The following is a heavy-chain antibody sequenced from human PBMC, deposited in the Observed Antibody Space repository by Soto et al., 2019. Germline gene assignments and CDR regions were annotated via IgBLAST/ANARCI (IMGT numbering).Heavy chain of an antibody. CDR3: ARDGTLYDSSGYYYLY. Sequence: QVQLVQSGAEVKKPGSSVKVSCKASGGTFSRYAISWVRQAPGQGLEWMGGIIPMFGKANHAQKFQDRITITADESTSTGYLELRSLRSEDTAMYYCARDGTLYDSSGYYYLYWGQGTLVTVSS. V-gene: IGHV1-69*01. D-gene: IGHD3-22*01. CDR2: IIPMFGKA. CDR1: GGTFSRYA. J-gene: IGHJ4*02.